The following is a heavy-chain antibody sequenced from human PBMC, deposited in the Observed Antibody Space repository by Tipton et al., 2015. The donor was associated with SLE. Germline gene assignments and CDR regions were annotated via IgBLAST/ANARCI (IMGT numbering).Heavy chain of an antibody. J-gene: IGHJ5*02. D-gene: IGHD3-22*01. CDR2: IFYNGNT. CDR1: GGPISSGHYY. V-gene: IGHV4-31*03. CDR3: ARASNYYDYNYFDP. Sequence: TLSLTCTVSGGPISSGHYYWSWIRQHPGKGLEWIGYIFYNGNTYYNPSLKSRVIISIDTSKNQFSLKLSSVTAADAAVYFCARASNYYDYNYFDPWGQGTLVTVSS.